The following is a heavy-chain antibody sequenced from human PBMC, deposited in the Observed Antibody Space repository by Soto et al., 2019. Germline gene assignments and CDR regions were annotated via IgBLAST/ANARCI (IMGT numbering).Heavy chain of an antibody. J-gene: IGHJ4*02. D-gene: IGHD2-21*02. V-gene: IGHV1-46*01. CDR2: VNPSGGHT. CDR3: ERGGHVVVVPAALDY. CDR1: GDTFTDYY. Sequence: QVQLVQSGAEVKKPGASVKVSCKASGDTFTDYYIHWVRQAPGQGLEWMGTVNPSGGHTTYAQHFLGRMTMTRDTSTRTLYMELPRLTSEDTAVYYCERGGHVVVVPAALDYWGQGTLVTVSS.